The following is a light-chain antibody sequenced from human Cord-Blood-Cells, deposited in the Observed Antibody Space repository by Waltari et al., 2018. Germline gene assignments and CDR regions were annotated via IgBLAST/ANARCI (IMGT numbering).Light chain of an antibody. Sequence: EIVLTQSTATLSLSPGERATPTCRARQRVSSYLAWYQQTPGQAPRLLIYDASNRATGIPARFSGSGSGTDFTLTISSLEPEDFAVYYCQQRSNWPPTFGPGTKVDMK. CDR2: DAS. CDR3: QQRSNWPPT. J-gene: IGKJ3*01. V-gene: IGKV3-11*01. CDR1: QRVSSY.